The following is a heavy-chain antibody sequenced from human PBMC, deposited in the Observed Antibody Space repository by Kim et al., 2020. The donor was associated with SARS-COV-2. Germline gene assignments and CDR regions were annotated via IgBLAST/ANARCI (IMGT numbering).Heavy chain of an antibody. CDR1: GGSFSGYY. D-gene: IGHD1-26*01. J-gene: IGHJ6*02. Sequence: SETLSLTCAVYGGSFSGYYWSWIRQPPGKGLEWIGEINHSGSTNYNPSLKRRVTISVDTSKNQFSLKLSSVTAAGTAVYYCAGAGKWELLPLGYYYYGMDVWGQGATVTVSS. CDR2: INHSGST. CDR3: AGAGKWELLPLGYYYYGMDV. V-gene: IGHV4-34*01.